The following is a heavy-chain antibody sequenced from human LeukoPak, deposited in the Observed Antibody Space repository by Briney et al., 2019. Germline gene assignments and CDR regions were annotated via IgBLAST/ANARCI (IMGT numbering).Heavy chain of an antibody. J-gene: IGHJ4*02. CDR1: GFTFSSYW. CDR3: ARADYDSSGYYRESDY. CDR2: ISSSSSYI. D-gene: IGHD3-22*01. Sequence: GGSLRLSCAASGFTFSSYWMSWVRQAPGKGLEWVSSISSSSSYIYYADSVKGRFTISRDNAKNSLYLQMNSLRAEDTAVYYCARADYDSSGYYRESDYWGQGTLVTVSS. V-gene: IGHV3-21*01.